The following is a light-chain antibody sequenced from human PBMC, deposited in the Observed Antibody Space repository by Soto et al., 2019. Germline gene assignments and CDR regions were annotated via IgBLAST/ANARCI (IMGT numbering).Light chain of an antibody. CDR3: QQYNNWPRT. CDR1: QSVSSS. J-gene: IGKJ1*01. CDR2: GAS. Sequence: IGITQSPATPSVSPGGRATLSCRASQSVSSSLAWYQQKPGQAPRLLIYGASTRATGIPARFSGSGSGTEFTLTISSLQSEDFAVYYCQQYNNWPRTFGQGTKVDI. V-gene: IGKV3-15*01.